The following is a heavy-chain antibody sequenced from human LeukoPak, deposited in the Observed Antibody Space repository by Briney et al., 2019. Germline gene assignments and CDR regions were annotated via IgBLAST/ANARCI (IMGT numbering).Heavy chain of an antibody. D-gene: IGHD3-10*01. CDR1: GFTFSSYA. Sequence: GGSLRLSCAASGFTFSSYAMTWVRQAPGKGPEWVSSLSGSGVNILYADSVKGRFTISRDNSQNTVFLQMNSLRAEDTAVYFCAKAGGYYGSGSPDYFDHWGQGTLVTVSS. J-gene: IGHJ4*02. CDR3: AKAGGYYGSGSPDYFDH. V-gene: IGHV3-23*01. CDR2: LSGSGVNI.